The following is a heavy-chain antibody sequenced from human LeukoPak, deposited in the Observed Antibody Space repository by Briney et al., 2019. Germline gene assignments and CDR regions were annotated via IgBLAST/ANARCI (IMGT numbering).Heavy chain of an antibody. J-gene: IGHJ4*02. CDR1: GFSVSSTY. CDR3: ASIGVQLWLRSY. Sequence: GGSLRLSCAASGFSVSSTYMNWVRQAPGKGLEWVSVIRSGGDTQYADSVKGRFTVSRDNSKNTLYLQMNSLRAEDTAVYYCASIGVQLWLRSYWGQGTLVTVSS. CDR2: IRSGGDT. D-gene: IGHD5-18*01. V-gene: IGHV3-53*01.